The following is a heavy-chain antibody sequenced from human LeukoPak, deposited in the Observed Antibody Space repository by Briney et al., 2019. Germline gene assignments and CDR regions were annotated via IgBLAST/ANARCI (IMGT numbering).Heavy chain of an antibody. J-gene: IGHJ5*02. CDR1: GFTFSSYA. CDR2: ISYDGSNK. D-gene: IGHD3-10*01. V-gene: IGHV3-30*04. CDR3: ARALKPVLLWFGDNWFDP. Sequence: GGSLRLSCAASGFTFSSYAMSWVRQAPGKGLEWVAVISYDGSNKYYADSVKGRFTISRDNSKNTLYLQMNSLRAEDTAVYYCARALKPVLLWFGDNWFDPWGQGTLATVSS.